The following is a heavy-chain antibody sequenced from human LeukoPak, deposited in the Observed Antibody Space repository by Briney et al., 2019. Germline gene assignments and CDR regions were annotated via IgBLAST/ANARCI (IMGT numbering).Heavy chain of an antibody. J-gene: IGHJ4*02. V-gene: IGHV3-74*01. CDR1: GFTFGTYW. Sequence: GGSLRLSCAASGFTFGTYWMHWVRQAPGKGLVWVSRISSDGSIAINADSVEGRFTVSRDNAKNTLYLQMNSLRVEDTAVYYCARADYGGNSDFHYWGQGTLVTVSS. D-gene: IGHD4-23*01. CDR2: ISSDGSIA. CDR3: ARADYGGNSDFHY.